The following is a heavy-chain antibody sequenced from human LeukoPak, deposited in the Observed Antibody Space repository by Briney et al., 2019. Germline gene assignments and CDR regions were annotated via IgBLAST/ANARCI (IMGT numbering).Heavy chain of an antibody. Sequence: SQTLSLTCTVSGGSFSSGGYYWSWIRQHPGKGLEWIASINYGGTTYYKPSLKSRVTISVDTSKNHFSLRLSPVTAADTAVYLCARYVVSGSGRYYFDYWGQGSLVTVSS. CDR3: ARYVVSGSGRYYFDY. J-gene: IGHJ4*02. CDR1: GGSFSSGGYY. CDR2: INYGGTT. V-gene: IGHV4-30-2*03. D-gene: IGHD3-10*01.